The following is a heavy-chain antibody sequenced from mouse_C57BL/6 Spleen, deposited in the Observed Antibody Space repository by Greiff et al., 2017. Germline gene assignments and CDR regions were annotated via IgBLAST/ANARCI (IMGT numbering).Heavy chain of an antibody. V-gene: IGHV1-74*01. CDR3: AIEGYEYDVYYAMDY. D-gene: IGHD2-4*01. Sequence: QVPLQQPGAELVKPGASVKVSCKASGYTFTSYWMHWVKQRPGQGLEWIGRIHPSDSDTNYNQKFKGKATLTVDKSSSTAYMQRSSLTSEDSAVYYCAIEGYEYDVYYAMDYWGQGTSVTVSS. CDR1: GYTFTSYW. CDR2: IHPSDSDT. J-gene: IGHJ4*01.